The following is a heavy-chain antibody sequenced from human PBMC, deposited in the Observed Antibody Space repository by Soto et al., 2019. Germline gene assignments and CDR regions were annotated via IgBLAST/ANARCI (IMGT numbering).Heavy chain of an antibody. CDR3: ARGPAYINGWRTFDL. V-gene: IGHV4-61*08. CDR2: TYYNGDT. CDR1: DDSFRGAEYY. D-gene: IGHD6-19*01. Sequence: VLLQESGPRLLRPSETLSLTCTVSDDSFRGAEYYWSWIRQPLGKGPEWIGYTYYNGDTKYNPALRSRVTMSEDTSKNQFPLRLSSVTAADTAVYFCARGPAYINGWRTFDLWGRGILVTVSS. J-gene: IGHJ4*02.